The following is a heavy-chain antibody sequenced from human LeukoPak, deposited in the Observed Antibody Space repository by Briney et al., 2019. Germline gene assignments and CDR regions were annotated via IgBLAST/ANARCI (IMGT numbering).Heavy chain of an antibody. J-gene: IGHJ4*02. V-gene: IGHV4-59*01. D-gene: IGHD4-23*01. CDR2: IYYSGST. CDR3: ARDYGGNSFGFDY. CDR1: GGSISNYY. Sequence: PSETLSLTCTVSGGSISNYYWSWIRQPPGKGLEWIGYIYYSGSTNYNPSLKSRVTISVDTSKNQFSLKLSSVTAADTAVYYCARDYGGNSFGFDYWGQGTLVTVSS.